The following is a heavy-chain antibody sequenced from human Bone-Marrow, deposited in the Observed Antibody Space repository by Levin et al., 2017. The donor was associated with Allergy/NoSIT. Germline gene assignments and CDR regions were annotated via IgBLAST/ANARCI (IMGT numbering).Heavy chain of an antibody. CDR1: GFTFSSYW. CDR3: ARDDYDILTGYDWFDP. CDR2: IKQDGSEK. V-gene: IGHV3-7*01. D-gene: IGHD3-9*01. Sequence: SCAASGFTFSSYWMSWVRQAPGKGLEWVANIKQDGSEKYYVDSVKGRFTISRDNAKNSLYLQMNSLRAEDTAVYYCARDDYDILTGYDWFDPWGQGTLVTVSS. J-gene: IGHJ5*02.